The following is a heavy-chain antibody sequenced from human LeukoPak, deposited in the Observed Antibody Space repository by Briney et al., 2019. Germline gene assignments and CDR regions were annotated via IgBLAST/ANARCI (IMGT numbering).Heavy chain of an antibody. CDR3: ARDVFGGTYFDY. V-gene: IGHV3-48*02. D-gene: IGHD2-15*01. J-gene: IGHJ4*02. CDR1: GFTFSSYS. Sequence: GGSLRLSCAASGFTFSSYSLNWVRQAPGKGLEWVSYISSGSSTIYYADSMKGRFTISRDNAKNSLFLQMNSLRDEDTAVYYCARDVFGGTYFDYWGQGTLVSVSS. CDR2: ISSGSSTI.